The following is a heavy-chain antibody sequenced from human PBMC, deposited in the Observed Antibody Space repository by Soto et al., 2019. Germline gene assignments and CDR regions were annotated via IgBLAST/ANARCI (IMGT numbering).Heavy chain of an antibody. CDR3: ARDVDADFRTDFDY. V-gene: IGHV3-11*01. J-gene: IGHJ4*02. CDR1: GVTFRDYY. D-gene: IGHD4-17*01. CDR2: ISGNGEVI. Sequence: PGGSLRLSCAASGVTFRDYYIHWIRRAPGKGLEWISYISGNGEVIQYAASARGRFTISRDNAENSVYLEMESLRDEDTALYYCARDVDADFRTDFDYWGRGTLVTVSS.